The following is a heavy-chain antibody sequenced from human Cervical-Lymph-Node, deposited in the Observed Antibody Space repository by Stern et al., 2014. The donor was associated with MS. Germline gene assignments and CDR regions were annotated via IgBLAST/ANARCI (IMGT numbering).Heavy chain of an antibody. D-gene: IGHD2-15*01. CDR1: GYTFTAYN. V-gene: IGHV1-2*06. CDR2: LHPKRCVT. CDR3: ATRRGCSGGSCSSRSLDY. Sequence: QEQLVESGADVKKPGASVKVSCKASGYTFTAYNMHWLRQATGQALEWMGRLHPKRCVTNYAQKFQDRVTMTRDTSISTVYMELSRLRSNDTAMYYCATRRGCSGGSCSSRSLDYWGQGTLVTVSS. J-gene: IGHJ4*02.